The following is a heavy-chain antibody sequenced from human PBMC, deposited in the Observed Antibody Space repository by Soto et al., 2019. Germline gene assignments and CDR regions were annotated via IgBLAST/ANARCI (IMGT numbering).Heavy chain of an antibody. J-gene: IGHJ6*02. D-gene: IGHD3-3*01. V-gene: IGHV4-34*01. CDR3: ARQSITIFGVANYGMDV. CDR2: INHSGST. CDR1: GGSFSGYY. Sequence: PSETLSLTCAVYGGSFSGYYWSWIRQPPGKGLEWIGEINHSGSTNYNPSLKSRVTISVDTSKNQFSLKLSSVTAADTAVYYCARQSITIFGVANYGMDVWGQGTTVTVSS.